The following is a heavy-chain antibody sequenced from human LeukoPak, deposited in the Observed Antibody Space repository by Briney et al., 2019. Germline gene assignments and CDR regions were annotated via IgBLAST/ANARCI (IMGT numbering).Heavy chain of an antibody. CDR2: TYYRSRWYT. CDR1: GDSVSSNSAA. Sequence: SQTLSLTCAISGDSVSSNSAAWNWIRQSPSRGLEWLGRTYYRSRWYTDYAVSVKSRINISPDTSRNQFSLKLDSVTPEDTAVYCCARLDANFADFWGQGTLVTVSS. CDR3: ARLDANFADF. J-gene: IGHJ4*02. D-gene: IGHD1-7*01. V-gene: IGHV6-1*01.